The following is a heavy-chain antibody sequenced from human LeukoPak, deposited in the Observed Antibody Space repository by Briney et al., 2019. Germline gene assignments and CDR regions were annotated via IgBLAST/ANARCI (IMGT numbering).Heavy chain of an antibody. J-gene: IGHJ5*02. CDR2: INHSGST. CDR1: GGSFSGYY. D-gene: IGHD2-15*01. CDR3: ARDRYCSGGSCAVDWFDP. V-gene: IGHV4-34*01. Sequence: PSETLSLTCAVYGGSFSGYYWSWIRQPPGKGLEWIGEINHSGSTNYNPSLKSRVTISVDTSKNQVSLKLSSVTAADTAVYYCARDRYCSGGSCAVDWFDPWGQGTLVTVSS.